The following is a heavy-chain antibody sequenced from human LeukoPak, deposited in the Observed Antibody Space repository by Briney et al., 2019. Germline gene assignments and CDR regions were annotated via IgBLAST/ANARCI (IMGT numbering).Heavy chain of an antibody. Sequence: GGSLRLSCAASGFTFSSYWMHWVRQAPEKGLVWVSRINSDGSSTSYADSVKGRFTISRDNAKNTLYLQMNSLRAEDTAVYYCASSRWYCGGYCYSSLGYWGQGTLVTVSS. CDR2: INSDGSST. CDR3: ASSRWYCGGYCYSSLGY. CDR1: GFTFSSYW. D-gene: IGHD2-21*02. V-gene: IGHV3-74*01. J-gene: IGHJ4*02.